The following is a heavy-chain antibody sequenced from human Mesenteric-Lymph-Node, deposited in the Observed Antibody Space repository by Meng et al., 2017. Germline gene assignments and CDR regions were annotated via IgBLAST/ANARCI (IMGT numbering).Heavy chain of an antibody. CDR3: ARDCSSTSCYQRDAFDI. D-gene: IGHD2-2*01. V-gene: IGHV6-1*01. CDR2: TYYRSKWYN. Sequence: SETLSLTCAISGDSVSSNSAAWNWIRQSPSRGLEWLGRTYYRSKWYNDYAVSVKSRITINPDTSKNQFSLQLNSVTPEDTAVYYGARDCSSTSCYQRDAFDIWGQGTMVTVSS. J-gene: IGHJ3*02. CDR1: GDSVSSNSAA.